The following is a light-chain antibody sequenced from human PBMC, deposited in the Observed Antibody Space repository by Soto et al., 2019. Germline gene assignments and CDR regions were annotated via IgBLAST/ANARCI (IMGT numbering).Light chain of an antibody. V-gene: IGKV3-15*01. J-gene: IGKJ1*01. CDR1: QSINAH. CDR3: QQYNNWLWT. Sequence: EVVMTQSPATLSVSPGERVTLSCRASQSINAHLAWYQQKPGQAPRLLIHGASTRATGIPARFSGSGFGTELILTVSRLQSEDFAGYYCQQYNNWLWTFGQGSKVEIQ. CDR2: GAS.